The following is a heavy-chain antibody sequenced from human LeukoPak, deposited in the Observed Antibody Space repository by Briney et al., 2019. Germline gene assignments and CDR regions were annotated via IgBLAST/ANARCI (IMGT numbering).Heavy chain of an antibody. J-gene: IGHJ3*02. D-gene: IGHD1-26*01. CDR1: GFTFSSYS. V-gene: IGHV3-48*01. CDR2: ISYSGSTI. CDR3: SREASIVGAYDAFDI. Sequence: GGSLRLSCAASGFTFSSYSLSWVRQAPGKGLEWVSYISYSGSTIYYADSVKGRFAISRDNAKNSLYLQMNSLRAADTAVYYCSREASIVGAYDAFDIWGQGTMVTVSS.